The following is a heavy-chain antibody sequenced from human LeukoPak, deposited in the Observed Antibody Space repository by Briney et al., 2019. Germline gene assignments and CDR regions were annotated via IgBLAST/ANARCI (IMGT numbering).Heavy chain of an antibody. CDR1: GGTFNNYA. J-gene: IGHJ4*02. CDR2: IIPLSGTA. V-gene: IGHV1-69*05. D-gene: IGHD3-10*01. CDR3: ASRTADYGSGSHYGY. Sequence: SVKVSCKASGGTFNNYAISWVRQAPGQGLEWMGGIIPLSGTANYAQKFQGRVTITTDESTSTDYMELSNLRSDDTSVYYCASRTADYGSGSHYGYWGEGTRVSVSS.